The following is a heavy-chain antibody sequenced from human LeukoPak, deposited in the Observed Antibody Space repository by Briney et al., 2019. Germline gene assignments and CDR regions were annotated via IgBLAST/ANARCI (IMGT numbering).Heavy chain of an antibody. CDR1: GFTFSSYW. CDR3: ATAGNYRFDY. Sequence: GGSLRLSCAASGFTFSSYWMPWVRQAPGKGLVWVSRINTGGTSTDYADSVKGRFTISRDNARNTLYLQMNSLRVEDTALYFCATAGNYRFDYWGQGTLVTVSS. V-gene: IGHV3-74*01. D-gene: IGHD1-7*01. J-gene: IGHJ4*02. CDR2: INTGGTST.